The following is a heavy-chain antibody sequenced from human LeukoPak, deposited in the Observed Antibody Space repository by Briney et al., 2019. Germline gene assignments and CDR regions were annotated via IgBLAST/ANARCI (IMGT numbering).Heavy chain of an antibody. Sequence: ASVKVSCKTSGYTFIGHYMHWVRQAPGHGHEWLGWFSPKTGGSHFAQKFRGRVAMTTDTSISTAYLELSSLRSDDTAVYYCVRDSGGSYYYPSDYWGQGTLVTVSS. J-gene: IGHJ4*02. D-gene: IGHD1-26*01. V-gene: IGHV1-2*02. CDR3: VRDSGGSYYYPSDY. CDR2: FSPKTGGS. CDR1: GYTFIGHY.